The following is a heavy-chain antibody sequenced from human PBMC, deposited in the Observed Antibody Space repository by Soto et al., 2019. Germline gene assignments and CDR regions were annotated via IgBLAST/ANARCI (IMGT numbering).Heavy chain of an antibody. D-gene: IGHD2-15*01. CDR1: GYTFTSYY. J-gene: IGHJ5*02. CDR2: INPSGGST. V-gene: IGHV1-46*04. CDR3: APQHCSGASGYPPDP. Sequence: ASVKVSCKASGYTFTSYYMHWVRQAPGQGLEWMGIINPSGGSTSYAQKLQGRVTMTRDTATSTVYMELSSLRSEDTAVYYCAPQHCSGASGYPPDPWGQGTLVTVSS.